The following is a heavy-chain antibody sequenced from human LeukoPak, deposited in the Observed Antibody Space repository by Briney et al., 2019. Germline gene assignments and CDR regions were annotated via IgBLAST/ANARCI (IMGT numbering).Heavy chain of an antibody. CDR3: ARVGGASAL. Sequence: GGSLRLSCAASGFTFSSYSINWVRQAPGKGLAWVSYISSSSNTIYYADSVKGRFTISRDNANNSLHLQMNSLRAEDTAGYEGARVGGASALWGEGTLVAGSS. V-gene: IGHV3-48*01. CDR1: GFTFSSYS. J-gene: IGHJ4*02. CDR2: ISSSSNTI. D-gene: IGHD2-15*01.